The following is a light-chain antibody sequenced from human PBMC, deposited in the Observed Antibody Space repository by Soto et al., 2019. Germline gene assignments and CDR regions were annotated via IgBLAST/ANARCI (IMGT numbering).Light chain of an antibody. Sequence: EIVLTQSPGTLSLSPGERATLSCRASQSVSSSYLAWYQQKPGQAPRLLIYGASSKATGIPDRFSGSGSGTDFTLTISRLEPEDFAVYYCPQYGSSPGLTFGGGTKVEIK. J-gene: IGKJ4*01. CDR2: GAS. CDR3: PQYGSSPGLT. CDR1: QSVSSSY. V-gene: IGKV3-20*01.